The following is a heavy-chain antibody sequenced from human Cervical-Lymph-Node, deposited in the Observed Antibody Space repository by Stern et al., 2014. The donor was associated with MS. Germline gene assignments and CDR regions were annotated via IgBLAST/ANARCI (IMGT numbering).Heavy chain of an antibody. D-gene: IGHD3-16*02. CDR2: IYPGDSDT. CDR3: ARHGGSNGWTVFDY. CDR1: GYMFTTYR. V-gene: IGHV5-51*01. Sequence: EVQLVESGAEVKKPGGSLKISCKGSGYMFTTYRIAWVRQMPGKGLEWMGLIYPGDSDTTSSPSFQGQATISVDKSINTAYLQWASLQTSDTAIYYCARHGGSNGWTVFDYWGQGSLVTVSS. J-gene: IGHJ4*02.